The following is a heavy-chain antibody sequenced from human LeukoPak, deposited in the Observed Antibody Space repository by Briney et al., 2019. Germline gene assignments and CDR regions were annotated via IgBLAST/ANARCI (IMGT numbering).Heavy chain of an antibody. CDR3: ARSGAYYGDLLTY. D-gene: IGHD4-17*01. Sequence: SETLSLTCTVSGGSISSNSYYWSWIRQPPGKGLEWIGYMYNSGSTNYNPSLKSRVTISVDTSKNQLSLKLSSVTAADTAVYYCARSGAYYGDLLTYWGQGTLVTVSS. CDR2: MYNSGST. V-gene: IGHV4-61*01. J-gene: IGHJ4*02. CDR1: GGSISSNSYY.